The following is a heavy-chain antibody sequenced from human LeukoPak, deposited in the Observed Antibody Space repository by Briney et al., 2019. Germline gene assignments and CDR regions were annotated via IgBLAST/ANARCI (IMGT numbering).Heavy chain of an antibody. D-gene: IGHD5-18*01. V-gene: IGHV4-31*03. Sequence: PSETLSLTCTVSGGSISSGGYYWRWIRQHPGKGLEWIGCIYYSGSTYYNPSLKSRVTISVDTSKNQFPLKLSSVTAADTAVYYCARDSGYSYGPFDYWGQGTLVTVSS. CDR3: ARDSGYSYGPFDY. J-gene: IGHJ4*02. CDR1: GGSISSGGYY. CDR2: IYYSGST.